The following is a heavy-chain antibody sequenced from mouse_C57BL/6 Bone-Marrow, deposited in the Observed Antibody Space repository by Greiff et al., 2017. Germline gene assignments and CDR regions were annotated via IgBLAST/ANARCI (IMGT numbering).Heavy chain of an antibody. CDR3: ARMYYFDY. CDR1: GYTFTSYW. J-gene: IGHJ2*01. CDR2: INPSSGYT. V-gene: IGHV1-7*01. Sequence: VQLQQSGAELAKPGASVKLSCKASGYTFTSYWMHWVKQRPGQGLEWIGYINPSSGYTKYNQKFKDKATLIADKSSSTAYMQLSSLTYEDSAVYYCARMYYFDYWGQGTTLTVSS.